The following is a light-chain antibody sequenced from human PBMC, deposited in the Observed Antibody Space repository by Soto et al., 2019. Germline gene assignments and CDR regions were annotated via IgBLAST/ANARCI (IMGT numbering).Light chain of an antibody. V-gene: IGKV1-39*01. CDR1: PTIDIY. CDR3: QQGHTTPIT. CDR2: GAS. Sequence: DIQMTRSPAFLCAYVGDRLTITCSQSPTIDIYLNGYQHKPRKAPPXXIYGASVLQTGVPSTFSGSGSGTDVTLPVSSLQNEDVSTYYGQQGHTTPITFGQGTRLEIK. J-gene: IGKJ5*01.